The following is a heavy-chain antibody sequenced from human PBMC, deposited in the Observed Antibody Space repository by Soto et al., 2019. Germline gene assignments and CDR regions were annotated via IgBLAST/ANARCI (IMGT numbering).Heavy chain of an antibody. D-gene: IGHD3-10*01. V-gene: IGHV4-30-4*01. Sequence: PSETLSLTCTVSGGSISSGDYYWSWIRQPPGKGLEWIGYIYYSGSTYYNPSLKSRVTISVDTSKNQFSLKLSSVTAADTAVYYCARVGGFGATILDYSGQGSLVIVSS. CDR1: GGSISSGDYY. CDR3: ARVGGFGATILDY. CDR2: IYYSGST. J-gene: IGHJ4*02.